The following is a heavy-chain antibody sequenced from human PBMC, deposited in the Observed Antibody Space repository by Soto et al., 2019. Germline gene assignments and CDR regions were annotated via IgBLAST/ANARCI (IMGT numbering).Heavy chain of an antibody. D-gene: IGHD3-3*01. CDR3: ARAETYYDFWSGYT. CDR2: ISAYNGNT. V-gene: IGHV1-18*01. J-gene: IGHJ4*02. Sequence: ASVKVSCKASGYTFTSYGISWVRQAPGQGLEWMGWISAYNGNTNYAQKLQGRVTMTTDTSTSTAYMELRSLRSDDTAVYYCARAETYYDFWSGYTWGQGTLVTVSS. CDR1: GYTFTSYG.